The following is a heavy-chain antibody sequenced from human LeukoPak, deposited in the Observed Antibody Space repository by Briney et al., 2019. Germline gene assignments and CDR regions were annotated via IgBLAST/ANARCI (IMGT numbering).Heavy chain of an antibody. CDR1: GFTFSSYS. Sequence: GGSLRLSCAASGFTFSSYSMSWVRQAPGKGLEWVSYISSSSSTIYYADSVKGRFTISRDNAKNSLYLQMNSLRAEDTAVYYCARDRGYSYDPWGQGTLVTVSS. V-gene: IGHV3-48*01. J-gene: IGHJ5*02. CDR3: ARDRGYSYDP. D-gene: IGHD5-18*01. CDR2: ISSSSSTI.